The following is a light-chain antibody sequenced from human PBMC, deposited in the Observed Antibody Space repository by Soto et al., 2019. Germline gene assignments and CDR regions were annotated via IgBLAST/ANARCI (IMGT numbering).Light chain of an antibody. J-gene: IGKJ3*01. CDR1: QSISSTY. V-gene: IGKV3-20*01. CDR2: AAS. Sequence: EIVLTQSPGTLSLSPGERATLSCRASQSISSTYLAWYQQKTGQAPRLLIYAASSRATGIPDRFSGSGSGTDFTLTISRLEPADFAVYCCQQYGRSPRFTFGPGTKVDIK. CDR3: QQYGRSPRFT.